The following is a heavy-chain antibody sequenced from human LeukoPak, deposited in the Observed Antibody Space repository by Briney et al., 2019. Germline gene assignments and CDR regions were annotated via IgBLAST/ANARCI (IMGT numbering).Heavy chain of an antibody. V-gene: IGHV1-8*01. Sequence: ASVKVSCKASGYTFTSYDINWMRQATGQGLEWMGWMNPNSGNTGYAQKFQGRVTMTRNTSISTAYMELSSLRSEDTAVYYCARGPRAGEAAAAIDYWGQGTLVTVSS. D-gene: IGHD6-13*01. CDR1: GYTFTSYD. J-gene: IGHJ4*02. CDR2: MNPNSGNT. CDR3: ARGPRAGEAAAAIDY.